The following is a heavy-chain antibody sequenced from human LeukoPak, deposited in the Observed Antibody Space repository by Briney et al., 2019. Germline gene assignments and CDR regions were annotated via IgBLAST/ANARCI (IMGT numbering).Heavy chain of an antibody. D-gene: IGHD6-13*01. J-gene: IGHJ4*02. CDR2: ISGSGGST. CDR3: AKDDQDSSSWLPPFDY. Sequence: GGSLRLSCAASGFTFSSYAMSWVRQAPGKGLEWVSAISGSGGSTYYADSVKGRFTISRDNSKNTLYLQMNSLRAEDTAVYYCAKDDQDSSSWLPPFDYWGQGTLVTVSS. CDR1: GFTFSSYA. V-gene: IGHV3-23*01.